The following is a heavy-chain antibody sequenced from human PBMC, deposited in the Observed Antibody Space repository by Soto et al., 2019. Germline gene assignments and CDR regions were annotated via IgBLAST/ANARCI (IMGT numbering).Heavy chain of an antibody. CDR1: GGSISSGSYY. CDR2: INHSGST. CDR3: ARGGKSIAARRLDY. V-gene: IGHV4-39*07. Sequence: SETLSLTCTVFGGSISSGSYYWGWIRQPPGKGLEWIGEINHSGSTNYNPSLKSRVTISVDTSKNQFSLKLSSVTAADTAVYYCARGGKSIAARRLDYWGQGTLVTVSS. J-gene: IGHJ4*02. D-gene: IGHD6-6*01.